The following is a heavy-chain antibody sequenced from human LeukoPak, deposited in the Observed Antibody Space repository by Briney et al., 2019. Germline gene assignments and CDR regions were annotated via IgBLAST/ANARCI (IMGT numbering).Heavy chain of an antibody. Sequence: PVGSLRLSCAASGFTFSSYSMNWVRQAPGKGLEWVSSISSSSSYIYYADSVKGRFTISRDNAKNSLYLQMNSLRAEDTAVYYCATDIVATIYFDYWGQGTLVTVSS. D-gene: IGHD5-12*01. J-gene: IGHJ4*02. CDR3: ATDIVATIYFDY. V-gene: IGHV3-21*01. CDR1: GFTFSSYS. CDR2: ISSSSSYI.